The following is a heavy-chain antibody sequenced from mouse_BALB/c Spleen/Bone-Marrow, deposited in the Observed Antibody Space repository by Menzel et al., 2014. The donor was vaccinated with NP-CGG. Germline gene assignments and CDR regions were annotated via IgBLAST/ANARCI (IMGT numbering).Heavy chain of an antibody. Sequence: QVQLKQSGAELVKPGASVKLSCKASGYTFTSYYMYWVKQRPGQGLEWIGGINPSNGGTNFNEKFKSKATPTVDKSSNTAYMQLSSLTSEDSAVYYCTRYGYDPLYAMDYWGQGTSVTVSS. J-gene: IGHJ4*01. CDR3: TRYGYDPLYAMDY. CDR1: GYTFTSYY. CDR2: INPSNGGT. V-gene: IGHV1S81*02. D-gene: IGHD2-3*01.